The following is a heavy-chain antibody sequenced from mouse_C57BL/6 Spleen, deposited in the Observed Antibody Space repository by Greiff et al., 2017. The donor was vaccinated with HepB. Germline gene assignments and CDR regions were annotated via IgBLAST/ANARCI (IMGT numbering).Heavy chain of an antibody. CDR3: ARIVAKSTYYFDY. J-gene: IGHJ2*01. Sequence: QVQLQQSGAELVRPGASVKLSCKASGYTFTDYYINWVKQRPGQGLEWIARIYPGSGNTYYNEKFKGKATLTAEKSSSTAYMQLSSLTSEDSAVYFCARIVAKSTYYFDYWGQGTTLTVSS. CDR1: GYTFTDYY. V-gene: IGHV1-76*01. D-gene: IGHD1-1*01. CDR2: IYPGSGNT.